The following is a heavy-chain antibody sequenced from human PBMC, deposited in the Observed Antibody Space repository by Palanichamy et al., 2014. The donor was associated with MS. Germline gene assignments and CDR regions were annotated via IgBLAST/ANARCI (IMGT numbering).Heavy chain of an antibody. CDR2: IRSDGKSI. CDR1: GFTFSSYW. D-gene: IGHD3-10*01. V-gene: IGHV3-74*01. J-gene: IGHJ3*02. CDR3: AREQDGSGRQTDSFDI. Sequence: EVQLVESGGGLVQPGGSLRLSCAASGFTFSSYWMHWVRQAPGKGLVWVSRIRSDGKSISYADSVKGRFTISRDNAKSTLYLQMNSLRVEDMAVYYCAREQDGSGRQTDSFDIWGQGTTVTVSP.